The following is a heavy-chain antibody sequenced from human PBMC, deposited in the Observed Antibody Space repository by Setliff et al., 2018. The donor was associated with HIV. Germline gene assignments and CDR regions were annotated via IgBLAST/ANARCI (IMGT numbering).Heavy chain of an antibody. CDR3: AATVESVGPYYGMDV. J-gene: IGHJ6*02. Sequence: SVKVSCKASGYTFTNYYIHWVRQAPGQGLEWMGGIISCLPVTHYAQKFQGRLTITADKSTSTAYMELSSLRSEDTAVYYYAATVESVGPYYGMDVWGQGTAVTVSS. CDR1: GYTFTNYY. D-gene: IGHD1-26*01. V-gene: IGHV1-69*10. CDR2: IISCLPVT.